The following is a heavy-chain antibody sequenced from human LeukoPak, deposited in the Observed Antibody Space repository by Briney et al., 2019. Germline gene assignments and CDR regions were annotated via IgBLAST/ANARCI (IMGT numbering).Heavy chain of an antibody. V-gene: IGHV1-2*02. J-gene: IGHJ4*02. D-gene: IGHD2-15*01. CDR2: INPNTGDT. CDR1: GYTFTAYY. Sequence: ASVKVSCKASGYTFTAYYLHWVRQAPGQRLEWMGWINPNTGDTESAQNFQGRVTMTRDTTISTAYLELTRLTSDDTAVYYCASYPRYVSTPPFDYWGQGTLFTVSS. CDR3: ASYPRYVSTPPFDY.